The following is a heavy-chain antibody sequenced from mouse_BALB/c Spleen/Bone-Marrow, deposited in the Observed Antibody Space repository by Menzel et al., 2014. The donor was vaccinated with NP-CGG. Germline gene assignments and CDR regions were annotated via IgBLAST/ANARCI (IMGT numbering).Heavy chain of an antibody. CDR1: GYTFTDYY. Sequence: QVQLQQPGAELARPGASVKLSCKASGYTFTDYYINWVKRRTGQGLEWIGEIYPGSGNTYYNEKFKGKATLTADKSSSTAYMQLSSLTSEDSAVYFCARSRGYAWFAYWGQGTLVTVSA. D-gene: IGHD2-2*01. J-gene: IGHJ3*01. V-gene: IGHV1-77*01. CDR3: ARSRGYAWFAY. CDR2: IYPGSGNT.